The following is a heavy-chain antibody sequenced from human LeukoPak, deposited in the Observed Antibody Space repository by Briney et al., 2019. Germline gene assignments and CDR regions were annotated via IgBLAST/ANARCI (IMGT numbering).Heavy chain of an antibody. J-gene: IGHJ4*02. V-gene: IGHV3-23*01. CDR2: ISGSGGST. CDR3: AKGIQLWFKDYFDY. CDR1: GFSFRLYT. D-gene: IGHD5-18*01. Sequence: PGGSLRLSCAGSGFSFRLYTMNWVRQAPGKGLEWVSAISGSGGSTYYADSVKGRFTISRDNSKNTLYLQMNSLRAEDTAVYYCAKGIQLWFKDYFDYWGQGTLVTVSS.